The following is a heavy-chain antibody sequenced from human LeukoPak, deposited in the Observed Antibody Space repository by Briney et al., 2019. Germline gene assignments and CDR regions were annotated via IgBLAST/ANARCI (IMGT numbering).Heavy chain of an antibody. V-gene: IGHV3-43*02. Sequence: GGSLRLSCAASGFTFDDYAMHWVRQVPGKGLEWVSLISGDGDYTYYADSVKGRFTISRDNSKYSLYLQMNSLRTEDTALYYCAKDMYSSSSSHFDYWGQGTPVTVSS. J-gene: IGHJ4*02. CDR2: ISGDGDYT. CDR3: AKDMYSSSSSHFDY. CDR1: GFTFDDYA. D-gene: IGHD6-6*01.